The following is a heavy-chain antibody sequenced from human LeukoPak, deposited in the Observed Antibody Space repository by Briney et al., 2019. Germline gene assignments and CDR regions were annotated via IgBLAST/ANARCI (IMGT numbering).Heavy chain of an antibody. Sequence: PSETLSLTCTVSGDSISSYYWSWIRQPPGGGLEWVGYIHHSGSTNYNPSLKSRVTISLDTSKNQFSLSLISVTAADTAVYYCARALRQQLVTGWFDPWGQGTLVTVSS. CDR1: GDSISSYY. D-gene: IGHD6-13*01. V-gene: IGHV4-59*01. CDR2: IHHSGST. J-gene: IGHJ5*02. CDR3: ARALRQQLVTGWFDP.